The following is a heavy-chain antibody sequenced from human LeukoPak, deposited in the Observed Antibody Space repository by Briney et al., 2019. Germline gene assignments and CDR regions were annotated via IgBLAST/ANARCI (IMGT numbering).Heavy chain of an antibody. CDR2: VNPNSGNT. V-gene: IGHV1-8*01. D-gene: IGHD3-22*01. J-gene: IGHJ4*02. CDR3: ARRSDDYDSSAYYH. CDR1: GYTFTSYD. Sequence: ASVKVSCRTSGYTFTSYDLNWVRQATGQGLEWMGWVNPNSGNTGYAQKFQGRVTMTMDPSISTAYMELSSLRSEDTAVYYCARRSDDYDSSAYYHWGQGTLVTVSS.